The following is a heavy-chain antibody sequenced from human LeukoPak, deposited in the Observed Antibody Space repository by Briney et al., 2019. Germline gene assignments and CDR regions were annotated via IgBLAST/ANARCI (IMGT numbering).Heavy chain of an antibody. CDR1: GGTFSTYYA. J-gene: IGHJ6*02. CDR2: IIPIVGTA. Sequence: SVKVSCKASGGTFSTYYAISWVRQAPGQGLEWMGRIIPIVGTANYAQKFQGRVTMTADKSTGTVYMELSSLRSGDTAVYYCARGITVVRGVIKGGMDVWGQGTTVTVSS. V-gene: IGHV1-69*04. D-gene: IGHD3-10*01. CDR3: ARGITVVRGVIKGGMDV.